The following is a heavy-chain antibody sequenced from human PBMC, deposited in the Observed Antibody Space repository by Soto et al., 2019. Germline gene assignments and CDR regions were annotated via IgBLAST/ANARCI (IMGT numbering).Heavy chain of an antibody. CDR1: GFTFSSYW. J-gene: IGHJ4*02. CDR2: RKQDGSEE. Sequence: GGSLSLSCAASGFTFSSYWMSWVRQAPGKGLEWVANRKQDGSEEYYVDSVKGRFTISRDNAKNSLYLQMNSLRVEDTAVYYCARGDSGYTERGYWGQGTLVTVSS. D-gene: IGHD5-12*01. V-gene: IGHV3-7*01. CDR3: ARGDSGYTERGY.